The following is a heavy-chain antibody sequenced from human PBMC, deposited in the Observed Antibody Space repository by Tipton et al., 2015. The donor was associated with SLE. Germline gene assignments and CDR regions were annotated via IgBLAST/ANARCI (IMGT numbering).Heavy chain of an antibody. D-gene: IGHD2-2*02. Sequence: TLSLTCTVSGGSISSSSYYWGWIRQPPGKGLEWIGSIYYSGSTYYNASLKSRVTTSVDTSKNQFSLKLSSVTAADTAVYYCAREGCSSTSYYTGGWFDSWGQGTLVTVSS. CDR2: IYYSGST. CDR1: GGSISSSSYY. V-gene: IGHV4-39*07. J-gene: IGHJ5*01. CDR3: AREGCSSTSYYTGGWFDS.